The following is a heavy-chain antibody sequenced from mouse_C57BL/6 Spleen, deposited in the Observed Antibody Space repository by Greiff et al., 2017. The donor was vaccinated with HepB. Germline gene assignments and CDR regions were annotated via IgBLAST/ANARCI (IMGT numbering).Heavy chain of an antibody. V-gene: IGHV6-6*01. Sequence: EVKLVESGGGLVQPGGSMKLSCAASGFTFSDAWMDWVRQSPEKGLEWVAEIRNKANNHATYYAESVKGRFTISRDDSKSSVYLQMNSLRAEDTGIYYCTRHYGSSYPYYFDYWGQGTTLTVSS. CDR1: GFTFSDAW. CDR2: IRNKANNHAT. CDR3: TRHYGSSYPYYFDY. J-gene: IGHJ2*01. D-gene: IGHD1-1*01.